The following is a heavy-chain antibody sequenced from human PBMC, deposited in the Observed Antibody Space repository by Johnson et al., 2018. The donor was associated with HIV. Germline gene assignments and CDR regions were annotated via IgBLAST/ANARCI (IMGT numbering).Heavy chain of an antibody. Sequence: QVQLVESGGGVVQPGRSLRLSCAVSGFTFSSFGMHWVRQAPGKGLEWMAVISSAGTDKYYADSVKGRFTISRDNSKNSLYLQMNSLRAEDTAVYYCARGWDAFDIWGQGTMVTVSS. J-gene: IGHJ3*02. D-gene: IGHD5-24*01. V-gene: IGHV3-30*03. CDR1: GFTFSSFG. CDR3: ARGWDAFDI. CDR2: ISSAGTDK.